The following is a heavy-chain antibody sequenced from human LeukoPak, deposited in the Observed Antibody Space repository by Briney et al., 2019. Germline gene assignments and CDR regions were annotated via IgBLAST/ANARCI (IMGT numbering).Heavy chain of an antibody. CDR1: GFTFSNYA. Sequence: PGGSLRLSCAASGFTFSNYAMSWVRQAPGKGLEWVSSTTRSGESTYYADSVKGRFTISRDSSKNMLSLQMNSLRAEDTAVYYCAKGFDSSGYYYYFDYWGQGTLVTVSS. D-gene: IGHD3-22*01. CDR2: TTRSGEST. CDR3: AKGFDSSGYYYYFDY. J-gene: IGHJ4*02. V-gene: IGHV3-23*01.